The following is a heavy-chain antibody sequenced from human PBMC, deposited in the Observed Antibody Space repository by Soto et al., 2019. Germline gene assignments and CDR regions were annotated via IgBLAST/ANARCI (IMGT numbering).Heavy chain of an antibody. V-gene: IGHV3-30*18. D-gene: IGHD1-26*01. CDR3: AEGGAVDY. CDR1: GFTFSSYG. J-gene: IGHJ4*02. Sequence: QVQLVESGGGVVQPGRSLRLSCAASGFTFSSYGMHWVRQAPGKGLEWVAVISYDGSNKYYADSVKGRFTISRDNSKNTRYLQMNSLRAENTAVYYCAEGGAVDYWGQGTLVTVSS. CDR2: ISYDGSNK.